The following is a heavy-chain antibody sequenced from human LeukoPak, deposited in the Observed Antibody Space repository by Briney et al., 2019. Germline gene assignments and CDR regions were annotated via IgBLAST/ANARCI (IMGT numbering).Heavy chain of an antibody. J-gene: IGHJ4*02. V-gene: IGHV3-48*02. Sequence: GGSLRLSCAASGFNFENYGMSWVRQAPGKGLEWVSYIGTSSSPKYYADSVKGRFTISRDNDKNSIYLQMDSLRDEDTAVYYCARGNRGLSPDYWGQGTLVTVSS. CDR2: IGTSSSPK. CDR1: GFNFENYG. CDR3: ARGNRGLSPDY. D-gene: IGHD1-14*01.